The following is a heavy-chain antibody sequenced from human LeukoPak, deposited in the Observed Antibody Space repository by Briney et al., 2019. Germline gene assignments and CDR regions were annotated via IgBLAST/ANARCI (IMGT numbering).Heavy chain of an antibody. V-gene: IGHV4-30-4*02. Sequence: SETLSLTCTVPGGSISSGDYYWSWIRQTPGKGLEWIGYIYYSGSTYYNPSLKSRVTISVDTSKNQFSLKLSSVTAADTAVYYCARLTFTAAGTRDDYWGQRTLVTVSS. J-gene: IGHJ4*02. CDR3: ARLTFTAAGTRDDY. CDR1: GGSISSGDYY. CDR2: IYYSGST. D-gene: IGHD6-13*01.